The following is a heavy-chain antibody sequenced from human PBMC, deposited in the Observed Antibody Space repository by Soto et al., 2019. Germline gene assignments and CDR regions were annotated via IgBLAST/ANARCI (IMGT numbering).Heavy chain of an antibody. CDR1: GFIFSNYG. J-gene: IGHJ6*03. CDR2: ISNDGSDE. D-gene: IGHD2-2*01. CDR3: AKAQGCSTIRCYEDYYFYMDV. Sequence: GGSLRLSCAASGFIFSNYGMHWVRQAPGKGLQWVAVISNDGSDENYVDSVRGRFSVSRDNSKSTLFLQMNSLRAEDSAVYYCAKAQGCSTIRCYEDYYFYMDVWGKGTTVTVSS. V-gene: IGHV3-30*18.